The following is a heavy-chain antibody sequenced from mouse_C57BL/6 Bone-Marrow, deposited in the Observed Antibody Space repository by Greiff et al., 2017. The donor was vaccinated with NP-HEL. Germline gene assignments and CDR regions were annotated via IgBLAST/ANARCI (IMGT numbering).Heavy chain of an antibody. CDR1: GFSLTSYG. V-gene: IGHV2-2*01. J-gene: IGHJ1*03. CDR3: ARILLRGYFDV. Sequence: QVQLQQSGPGLVQPSQSLSITCTVSGFSLTSYGVHWVRQSPGKGLEWLGVIWSGGSTDYNAAFISRLSISKGNSNSKVFYQKKSMQADDTTIYYCARILLRGYFDVWGTGTTVTVSS. CDR2: IWSGGST. D-gene: IGHD1-1*01.